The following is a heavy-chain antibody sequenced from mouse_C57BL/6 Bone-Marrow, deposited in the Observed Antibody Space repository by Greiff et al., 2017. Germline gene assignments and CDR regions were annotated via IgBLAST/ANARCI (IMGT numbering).Heavy chain of an antibody. CDR1: GYTFTSYW. J-gene: IGHJ3*01. CDR3: ESNYGTWFAY. CDR2: IYPSDSET. D-gene: IGHD1-1*01. V-gene: IGHV1-61*01. Sequence: QVQLQQPGAELVRPGSSVKLSCKASGYTFTSYWMDWVKQRPGQGLEWIGNIYPSDSETHYNQKFKDKATLTVDKSSSTAYLQLSSLTSEDSAVYYCESNYGTWFAYWGQGTLVTVSA.